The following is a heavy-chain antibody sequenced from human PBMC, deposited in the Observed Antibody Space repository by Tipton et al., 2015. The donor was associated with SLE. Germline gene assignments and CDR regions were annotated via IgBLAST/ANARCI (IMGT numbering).Heavy chain of an antibody. CDR1: GGSFSGYY. CDR2: INHSGST. Sequence: TLSLTCAVYGGSFSGYYWSWIRQPPGKGLEWIGEINHSGSTNYNPSLKSRVTISVDTPKNQFSLKLSSVTAADTAVYYCARVRPPLSIFGVVKGSDYYSMDVWGTGATVSVSS. V-gene: IGHV4-34*01. D-gene: IGHD3-3*01. CDR3: ARVRPPLSIFGVVKGSDYYSMDV. J-gene: IGHJ6*03.